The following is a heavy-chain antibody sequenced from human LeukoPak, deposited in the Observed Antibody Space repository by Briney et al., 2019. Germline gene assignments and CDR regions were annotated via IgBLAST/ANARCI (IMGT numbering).Heavy chain of an antibody. CDR2: ISGRGGST. CDR3: AKVVDGQWLVRGWFDP. CDR1: GFTFSTYA. Sequence: GGSLRLSCAASGFTFSTYAMTWVRQAPGKGLEWVSGISGRGGSTYYADSVQGRFTISRDNSKNTLYLRMNSLRAEDTAVYYCAKVVDGQWLVRGWFDPWGQGTLVTVSS. J-gene: IGHJ5*02. V-gene: IGHV3-23*01. D-gene: IGHD6-19*01.